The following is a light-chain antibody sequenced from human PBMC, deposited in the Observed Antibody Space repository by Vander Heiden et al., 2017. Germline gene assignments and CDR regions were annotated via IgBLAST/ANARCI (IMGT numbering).Light chain of an antibody. CDR2: AAS. V-gene: IGKV1-9*01. J-gene: IGKJ1*01. CDR1: QGISSY. CDR3: RQLNSYPRT. Sequence: IQLTQSPSSLSASVGDRVTITCRASQGISSYLAWYQQKPGKAPKLLIYAASTLQSGVPSRFSGSGSVTDFTLTISSLQPEDFATYYSRQLNSYPRTFGQGSKVEIK.